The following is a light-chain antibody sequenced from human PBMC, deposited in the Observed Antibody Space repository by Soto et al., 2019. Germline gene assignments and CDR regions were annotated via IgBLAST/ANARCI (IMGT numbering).Light chain of an antibody. CDR2: DVT. CDR1: SSDVGGYKY. J-gene: IGLJ1*01. V-gene: IGLV2-11*01. CDR3: CSYAGSYTYV. Sequence: QSALTQPRSVSGSPGQSVTISCTGTSSDVGGYKYVSWYQHHPGKAPRLMIYDVTKRPSGVPDRFSGSKSGNTASLTISGLQADDEADYSCCSYAGSYTYVFGTGTKVTVL.